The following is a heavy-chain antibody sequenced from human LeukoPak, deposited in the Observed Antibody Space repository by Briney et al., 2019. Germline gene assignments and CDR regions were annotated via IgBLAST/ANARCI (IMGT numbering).Heavy chain of an antibody. Sequence: ASVKVSCKASGYTFTSYGISWVRQAPGQGLEWMGWISAYNGNTNYAQKLQGRVTMTTDTSTSTAYMELRSLRSDDTAVYYCANPYYYDSSGYYPIRFWGQGTLVTVSS. J-gene: IGHJ4*02. CDR2: ISAYNGNT. D-gene: IGHD3-22*01. CDR3: ANPYYYDSSGYYPIRF. V-gene: IGHV1-18*01. CDR1: GYTFTSYG.